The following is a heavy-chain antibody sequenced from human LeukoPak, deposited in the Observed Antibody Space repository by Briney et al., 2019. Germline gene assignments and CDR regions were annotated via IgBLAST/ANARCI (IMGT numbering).Heavy chain of an antibody. V-gene: IGHV4-59*01. D-gene: IGHD2-15*01. CDR3: AREGSGRYYYGLDV. J-gene: IGHJ6*02. CDR1: GGSINSYY. CDR2: VYYSGST. Sequence: SETLSLTCTVSGGSINSYYWSWIRQPPGKGLEWIGYVYYSGSTNYNPSLKSRVTISVDTSKNQFSLKLSSVTAADTAVYYCAREGSGRYYYGLDVWGQGTTVTVSS.